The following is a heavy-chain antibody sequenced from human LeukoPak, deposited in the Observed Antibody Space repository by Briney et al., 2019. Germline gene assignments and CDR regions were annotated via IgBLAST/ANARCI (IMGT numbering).Heavy chain of an antibody. CDR3: ATGCRSAYSWDS. D-gene: IGHD3-16*01. CDR2: ISPDATNS. CDR1: GFTFSVYY. Sequence: QPGGSLRLSCAASGFTFSVYYMFWVRQAPGKGLVWVSSISPDATNSKYADFVEGRFTISRDNAKNTLYLQLNSLRVEDAAVYYCATGCRSAYSWDSWGQGTLVTVSS. J-gene: IGHJ4*02. V-gene: IGHV3-74*03.